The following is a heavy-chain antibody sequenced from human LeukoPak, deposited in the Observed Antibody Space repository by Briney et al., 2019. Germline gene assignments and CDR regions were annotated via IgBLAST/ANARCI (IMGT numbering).Heavy chain of an antibody. V-gene: IGHV4-34*01. J-gene: IGHJ5*02. CDR3: ARRSQYNWFDP. Sequence: PSETLSLTCAVYGGSFSGYYWSWIRRPPGKGLEWIGEINHRGSTNYNPSLKSRVTISVDTSKNQFSLKLSSVTAADTAVYYCARRSQYNWFDPWGQGTLVTVSS. CDR2: INHRGST. CDR1: GGSFSGYY.